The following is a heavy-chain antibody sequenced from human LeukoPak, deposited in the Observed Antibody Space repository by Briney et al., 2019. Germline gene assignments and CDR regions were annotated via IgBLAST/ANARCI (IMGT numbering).Heavy chain of an antibody. D-gene: IGHD3-9*01. CDR3: ARDNIFMTGTGRYSERGKYGMDV. J-gene: IGHJ6*02. Sequence: PGGSLRLSCAASGFTFSGYEMNWVRQAPGKGLEWLSYISSSGSTIYYADSLKGRFTISRDNAKNSLYLQMNSLSAEDTAVYYCARDNIFMTGTGRYSERGKYGMDVWGQGTTVTVSS. CDR2: ISSSGSTI. V-gene: IGHV3-48*03. CDR1: GFTFSGYE.